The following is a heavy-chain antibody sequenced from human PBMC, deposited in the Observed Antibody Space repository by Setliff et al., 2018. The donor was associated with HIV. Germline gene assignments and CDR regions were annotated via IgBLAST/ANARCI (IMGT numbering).Heavy chain of an antibody. V-gene: IGHV4-61*09. J-gene: IGHJ4*02. Sequence: PSETLSLTCTVSGGSISSGTYFWSWIRQPAGKGLEWIGHIHTSGNANYNPYLNSRVTISVDTSKNHFSLKLSSVTAADTAVYYCARSLLPSITVAGTIGYWGQGSLVTVSS. CDR3: ARSLLPSITVAGTIGY. CDR1: GGSISSGTYF. D-gene: IGHD6-19*01. CDR2: IHTSGNA.